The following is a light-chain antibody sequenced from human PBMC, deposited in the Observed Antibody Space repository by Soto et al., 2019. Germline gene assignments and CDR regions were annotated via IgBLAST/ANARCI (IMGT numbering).Light chain of an antibody. CDR1: RGITNH. J-gene: IGKJ1*01. CDR2: GAS. V-gene: IGKV1-27*01. Sequence: DIQMTQSPSSLSASVGDRVTFTCRASRGITNHLAWYQQKPGKVPKLLIYGASTLQSGVPSRFSGSGSGTDFTLTISSLQPEDVATYFCLTYNSGLWTFGQGTKVEIK. CDR3: LTYNSGLWT.